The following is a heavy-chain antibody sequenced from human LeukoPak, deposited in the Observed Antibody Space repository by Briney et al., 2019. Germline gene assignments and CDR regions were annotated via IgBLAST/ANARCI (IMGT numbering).Heavy chain of an antibody. CDR3: ARGAYCSSTSCYWGSRNWFDP. J-gene: IGHJ5*02. Sequence: PSETLSLTCSVYGGSFSGYYWSWVPQPPGKGLEWIGEINHSGSTNYNPSFKGRVTIAEDTSKSQFSLKLSSVTAADTAVCYWARGAYCSSTSCYWGSRNWFDPWGQGTLVTVSS. CDR1: GGSFSGYY. CDR2: INHSGST. D-gene: IGHD2-2*01. V-gene: IGHV4-34*01.